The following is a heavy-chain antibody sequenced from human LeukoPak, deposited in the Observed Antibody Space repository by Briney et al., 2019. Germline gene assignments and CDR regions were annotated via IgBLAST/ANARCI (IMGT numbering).Heavy chain of an antibody. D-gene: IGHD2-21*02. Sequence: PGASLRLSCAASGFTFSRYSVNWVRQAPGKGLEWVAYIRTSSGGIYYAASVKGRFTISTDTAKNSLYLEMNNLRDGDTAVYYCARDDSWAFDYWGQGTLVTVSS. J-gene: IGHJ4*02. CDR1: GFTFSRYS. CDR2: IRTSSGGI. V-gene: IGHV3-48*02. CDR3: ARDDSWAFDY.